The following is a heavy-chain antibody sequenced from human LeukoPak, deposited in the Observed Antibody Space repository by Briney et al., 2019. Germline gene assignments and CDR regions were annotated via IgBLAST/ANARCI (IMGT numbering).Heavy chain of an antibody. D-gene: IGHD6-19*01. J-gene: IGHJ4*02. CDR2: ISGSGGST. Sequence: GGSLRLSCAAPGFTFSSYAMSWVRQAPGKGLEWVSAISGSGGSTYYADSVKGRFTISRDNSKNTLYLQMNSLRAEDTAVYYCAKDHAQWLVLDYWGQGTLVTVSS. CDR1: GFTFSSYA. V-gene: IGHV3-23*01. CDR3: AKDHAQWLVLDY.